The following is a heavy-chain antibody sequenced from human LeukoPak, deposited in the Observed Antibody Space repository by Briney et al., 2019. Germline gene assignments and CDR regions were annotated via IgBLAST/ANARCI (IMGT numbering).Heavy chain of an antibody. Sequence: PSETLSLTCTVSGGSLSSYYWSWIRQPPGKGLEWIGYIYYSGSTNYNPSLKSRVTISVDTSKNQFSLKLNSVTAADTAVYYCAREPGFDSSGYLNWFDPWGQGTLVTVSS. D-gene: IGHD3-22*01. V-gene: IGHV4-59*01. CDR3: AREPGFDSSGYLNWFDP. CDR2: IYYSGST. J-gene: IGHJ5*02. CDR1: GGSLSSYY.